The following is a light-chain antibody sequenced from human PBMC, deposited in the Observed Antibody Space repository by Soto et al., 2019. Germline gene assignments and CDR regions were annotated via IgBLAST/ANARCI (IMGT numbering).Light chain of an antibody. Sequence: DIQMTQSPSSLSASVGDRVTITCRASQGISIYLAWYQQKPGKVPTLLIYAASTLQPGVPSRFSGSGFGTDFTLTISSLQPEDVATYYCQKYIGAPYTFGQGTKLEI. J-gene: IGKJ2*01. V-gene: IGKV1-27*01. CDR3: QKYIGAPYT. CDR2: AAS. CDR1: QGISIY.